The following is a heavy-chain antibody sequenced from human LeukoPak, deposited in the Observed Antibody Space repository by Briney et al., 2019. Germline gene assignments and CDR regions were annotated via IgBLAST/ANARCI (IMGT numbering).Heavy chain of an antibody. CDR1: GYSISSGYY. Sequence: SETLSLTCTVSGYSISSGYYWGWIRQPPEKGLEWIGSIYHSGSTYYNPSLKSRVTISVDTSKNQFSLKLSSVTAADTAVYYCASSLMIVVVSDAFDIWGQGTMVTVSS. J-gene: IGHJ3*02. V-gene: IGHV4-38-2*02. CDR2: IYHSGST. D-gene: IGHD3-22*01. CDR3: ASSLMIVVVSDAFDI.